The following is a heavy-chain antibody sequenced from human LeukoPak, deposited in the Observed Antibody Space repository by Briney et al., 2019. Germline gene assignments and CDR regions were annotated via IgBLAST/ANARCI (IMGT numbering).Heavy chain of an antibody. Sequence: SVKVSCKASGGTFSSYTISWVRQAPGQGLEWMGRIIPILGIANYAQKFQGRVTITADKPTSTAYMELSSLRSEDTAVYYCARDYYGSGSYRFWFDPWGQGTLVTVSS. V-gene: IGHV1-69*04. CDR3: ARDYYGSGSYRFWFDP. J-gene: IGHJ5*02. CDR2: IIPILGIA. D-gene: IGHD3-10*01. CDR1: GGTFSSYT.